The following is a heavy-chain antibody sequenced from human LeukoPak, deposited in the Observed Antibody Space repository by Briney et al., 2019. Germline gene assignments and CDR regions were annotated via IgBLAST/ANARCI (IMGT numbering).Heavy chain of an antibody. D-gene: IGHD3-10*01. V-gene: IGHV4-34*01. CDR2: INHSGST. Sequence: NTSETLSLTCVVSGGSFSNYHWTWIRQAPGKGLEWIGEINHSGSTNYKPSLKSRLTISIDTSKNEFSLNLTSVTAAETAVYYCARGSAYGSQSYYDYWGQGTLVTVSS. J-gene: IGHJ4*02. CDR1: GGSFSNYH. CDR3: ARGSAYGSQSYYDY.